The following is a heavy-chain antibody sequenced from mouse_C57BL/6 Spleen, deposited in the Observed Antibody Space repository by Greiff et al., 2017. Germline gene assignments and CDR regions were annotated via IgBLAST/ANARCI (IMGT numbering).Heavy chain of an antibody. D-gene: IGHD2-5*01. V-gene: IGHV14-4*01. CDR2: IDPENGDT. Sequence: EVQLQQSGAELVRPGASVKLSCTASGFNIKDDYMHWVKQRPEKGLEWIGWIDPENGDTEYASNFQGKATITADTSANTAYLQLSSLTSEDTAVYYCTTRYSNYVGYFDYWGQGTTLTVSS. CDR1: GFNIKDDY. CDR3: TTRYSNYVGYFDY. J-gene: IGHJ2*01.